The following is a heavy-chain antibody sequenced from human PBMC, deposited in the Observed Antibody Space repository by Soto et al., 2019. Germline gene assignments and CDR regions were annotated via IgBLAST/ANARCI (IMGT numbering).Heavy chain of an antibody. CDR1: GFTFSRYG. J-gene: IGHJ5*02. D-gene: IGHD3-10*01. V-gene: IGHV3-33*01. CDR3: ARSRWFGDPRGVDP. CDR2: IWYDGSKK. Sequence: GGSLRLSCAASGFTFSRYGMHWVRQAPGKGLEWVAVIWYDGSKKYYADSVKGRFTISRDNAKNTLYLQMDSLRAEDTAVYYCARSRWFGDPRGVDPWGQGTLVTVSS.